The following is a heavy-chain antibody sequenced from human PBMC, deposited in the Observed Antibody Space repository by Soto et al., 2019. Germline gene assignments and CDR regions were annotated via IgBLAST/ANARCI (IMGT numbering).Heavy chain of an antibody. CDR2: IYFSGST. J-gene: IGHJ6*02. CDR3: ARCDWPTQMDV. Sequence: QVQLQESGPGLVKPSQTLSLTCTVSGGSISGGTYYWSWIRQPPGQGLEWIGYIYFSGSTYYNPSLQGRVIISVGTSKNQFSLRLCSVTAADTAVYYCARCDWPTQMDVWGQGTPFTVSS. D-gene: IGHD2-21*01. CDR1: GGSISGGTYY. V-gene: IGHV4-31*03.